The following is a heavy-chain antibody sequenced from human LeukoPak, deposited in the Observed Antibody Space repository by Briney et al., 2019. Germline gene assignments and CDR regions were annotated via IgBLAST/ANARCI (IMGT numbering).Heavy chain of an antibody. V-gene: IGHV1-8*01. D-gene: IGHD3-9*01. J-gene: IGHJ3*02. CDR1: GYTFTSYD. CDR2: MNPNSGNT. CDR3: ASRSPHTNYDILTGSFPPDAFDI. Sequence: ASVKVSCKASGYTFTSYDINWVRQATGQGLVWMGWMNPNSGNTGYAQKFQRRVTMTRNTSISTAYMELSSLRSEDTAVYYCASRSPHTNYDILTGSFPPDAFDIWGQGTMVTVSS.